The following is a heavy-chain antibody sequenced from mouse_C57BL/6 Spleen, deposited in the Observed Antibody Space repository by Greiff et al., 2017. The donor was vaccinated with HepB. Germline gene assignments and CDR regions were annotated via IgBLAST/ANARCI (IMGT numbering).Heavy chain of an antibody. CDR2: IGPGSGST. J-gene: IGHJ3*01. CDR1: GYTFTDYY. D-gene: IGHD1-1*01. CDR3: ARRGQPYYGSSYGFAY. V-gene: IGHV1-77*01. Sequence: VQRVESGAELVKPGASVKISCKASGYTFTDYYINWVKQRPGQGLEWIGKIGPGSGSTYYNEKFKGKATLTADKSSSTAYMQLSSLTSEDSAVYFCARRGQPYYGSSYGFAYWGQGTLVTVSA.